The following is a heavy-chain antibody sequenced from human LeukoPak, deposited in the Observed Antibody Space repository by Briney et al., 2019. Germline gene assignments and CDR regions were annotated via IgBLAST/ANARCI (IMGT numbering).Heavy chain of an antibody. CDR1: GFTFSSYW. J-gene: IGHJ4*02. CDR3: AKDYGAVAGIFDY. Sequence: GGSLRLSCAASGFTFSSYWMSWVRQAPGKGLEWVANIKQDGSEKYYVDSVKGRFTISRDNAKNSLYLQMNSLRAEDTALYYCAKDYGAVAGIFDYWGQGTLVTVSS. D-gene: IGHD6-19*01. CDR2: IKQDGSEK. V-gene: IGHV3-7*03.